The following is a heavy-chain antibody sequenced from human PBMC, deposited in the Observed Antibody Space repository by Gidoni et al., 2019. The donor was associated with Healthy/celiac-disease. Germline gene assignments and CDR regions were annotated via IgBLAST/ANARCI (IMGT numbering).Heavy chain of an antibody. CDR1: GFTFSSAS. D-gene: IGHD3-3*01. CDR2: ISRSSSYI. V-gene: IGHV3-21*01. Sequence: EVQLVESGGGLVKPGGALRLSCSASGFTFSSASMNWVRQAPGKGLEWVSSISRSSSYIYYADSVKGRFTISRDNAKNSLYLQMNSLRAEDTAVYYCARGELYDFWSGSTGLDYWGQGTLVTVSS. J-gene: IGHJ4*02. CDR3: ARGELYDFWSGSTGLDY.